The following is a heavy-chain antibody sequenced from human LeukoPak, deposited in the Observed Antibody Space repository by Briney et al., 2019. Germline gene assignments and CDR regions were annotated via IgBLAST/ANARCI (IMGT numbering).Heavy chain of an antibody. Sequence: EASVKVSCKASGGTFSSYAISWVRQAPGQGLEWMGGIIPIFGTANYAQKFQGRVTITADESTSTAYMELSSLRSEDTAVYYCARDPNRNLYGDYEWYNWFDPWGQGTLVTVSS. CDR2: IIPIFGTA. CDR3: ARDPNRNLYGDYEWYNWFDP. J-gene: IGHJ5*02. V-gene: IGHV1-69*13. D-gene: IGHD4-17*01. CDR1: GGTFSSYA.